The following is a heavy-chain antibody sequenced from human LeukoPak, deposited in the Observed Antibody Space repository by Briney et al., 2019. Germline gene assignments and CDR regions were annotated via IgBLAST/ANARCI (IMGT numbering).Heavy chain of an antibody. J-gene: IGHJ3*02. CDR3: ARTKQQLVLDAFDI. Sequence: PGGSLRLSCAASGFTFDDYGMSWVRQAPGKGLEWVSGINWDGGSTGYADSVKGRFTISRDNANNSLYLQMNSLRAEDTALYYCARTKQQLVLDAFDIWGQGTMATVSS. CDR1: GFTFDDYG. V-gene: IGHV3-20*04. D-gene: IGHD6-13*01. CDR2: INWDGGST.